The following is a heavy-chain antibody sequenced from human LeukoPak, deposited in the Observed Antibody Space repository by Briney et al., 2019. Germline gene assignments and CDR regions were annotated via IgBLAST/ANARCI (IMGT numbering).Heavy chain of an antibody. V-gene: IGHV4-59*08. J-gene: IGHJ4*02. D-gene: IGHD3-3*01. CDR3: ARLGYYDFWSGYSAPGYYFDY. Sequence: SETLSLTCTVPGTALSSSYWSWFPRSSGKAWEWCGYFYFSGSTNYNPSLKSRVTRSVDTSKTQFSLKLSSVTAADTAVYYCARLGYYDFWSGYSAPGYYFDYWGQGTLVTVSS. CDR2: FYFSGST. CDR1: GTALSSSY.